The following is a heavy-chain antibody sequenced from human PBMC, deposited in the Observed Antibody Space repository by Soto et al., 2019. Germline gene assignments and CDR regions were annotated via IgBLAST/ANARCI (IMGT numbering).Heavy chain of an antibody. Sequence: GGSLRLSCAASGFIFSSNAMIWVRQAPGKGLEWVSGISGGGVSTYYADSVKGRFTISRDNSKDTLYLQMNSLRAEDTAVYYCANSCSTITCYSPPDVWGQGTTVTVSS. CDR1: GFIFSSNA. V-gene: IGHV3-23*01. CDR2: ISGGGVST. D-gene: IGHD2-2*02. CDR3: ANSCSTITCYSPPDV. J-gene: IGHJ6*02.